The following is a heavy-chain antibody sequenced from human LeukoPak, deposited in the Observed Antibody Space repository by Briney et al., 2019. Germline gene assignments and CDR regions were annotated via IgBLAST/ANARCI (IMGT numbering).Heavy chain of an antibody. D-gene: IGHD6-13*01. CDR2: IKQDRSEK. J-gene: IGHJ5*02. CDR3: AKVSSSWYLGWFDP. V-gene: IGHV3-7*03. CDR1: GFTFTNYW. Sequence: GGSLRLSCAASGFTFTNYWMSWVRQAPGKGLELVANIKQDRSEKYYVDSVKGRFTISRDNSKNTLYLQMNSLRAEDTAVYYCAKVSSSWYLGWFDPWGQGTLVTVSS.